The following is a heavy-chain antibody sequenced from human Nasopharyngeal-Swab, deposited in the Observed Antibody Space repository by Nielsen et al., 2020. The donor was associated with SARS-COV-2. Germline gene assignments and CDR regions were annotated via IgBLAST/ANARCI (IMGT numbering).Heavy chain of an antibody. J-gene: IGHJ5*02. D-gene: IGHD1-14*01. V-gene: IGHV3-74*01. CDR3: VRSPSSISPGWFDP. CDR1: GFTFSSYW. Sequence: GESLKISCAASGFTFSSYWMHWVRQAPGKGLVWVSRINSEGSSTSYADSVKGRFTISRGNAKNTLYLQMNSLRAEDTAVYYCVRSPSSISPGWFDPWGQGTLVTVSS. CDR2: INSEGSST.